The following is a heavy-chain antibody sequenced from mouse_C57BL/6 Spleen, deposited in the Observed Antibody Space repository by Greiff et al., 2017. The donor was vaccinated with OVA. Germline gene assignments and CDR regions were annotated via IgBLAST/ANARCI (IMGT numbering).Heavy chain of an antibody. J-gene: IGHJ2*01. V-gene: IGHV1-54*01. D-gene: IGHD2-1*01. Sequence: QVQLKESGAELVRPGTSVKVSCKASGYAFTNYLIEWVKQRPGQGLEWIGVINPGSGGTNYNEKFKGKATLTADKSSSTAYMQLSSLTSEDSAVYFCARTSGKGYFDYWGQGTTLTVSS. CDR2: INPGSGGT. CDR1: GYAFTNYL. CDR3: ARTSGKGYFDY.